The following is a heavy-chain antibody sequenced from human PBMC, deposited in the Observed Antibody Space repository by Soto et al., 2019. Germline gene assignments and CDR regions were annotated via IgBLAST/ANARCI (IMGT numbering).Heavy chain of an antibody. J-gene: IGHJ4*02. D-gene: IGHD6-13*01. CDR1: GGSFSGYY. Sequence: TLSLTCAVYGGSFSGYYWSWIRQPPGKGLEWIGEINHSGSTNYNPSLKSRVTISVDTSKNQFSLKLSSVTAADTAVYYCASSRYSRRFDYWGQGTMGTVSS. V-gene: IGHV4-34*01. CDR3: ASSRYSRRFDY. CDR2: INHSGST.